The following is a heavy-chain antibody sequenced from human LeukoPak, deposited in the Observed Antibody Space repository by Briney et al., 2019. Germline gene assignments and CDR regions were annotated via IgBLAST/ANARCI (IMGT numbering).Heavy chain of an antibody. CDR1: GGSFSGYY. J-gene: IGHJ4*02. CDR2: INHSGST. Sequence: SETLSLTCAVYGGSFSGYYWSWIRQPPGKGLEWIGEINHSGSTNYNPSLKGRVTISVDTSKNQFSLKLSSVAAADTAVYYCARGGLGGYNSRLDYWGQGTLVTVSS. D-gene: IGHD5-24*01. V-gene: IGHV4-34*01. CDR3: ARGGLGGYNSRLDY.